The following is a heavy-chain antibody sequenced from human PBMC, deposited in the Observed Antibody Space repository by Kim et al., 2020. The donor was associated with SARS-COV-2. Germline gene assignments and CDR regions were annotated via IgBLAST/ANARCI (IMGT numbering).Heavy chain of an antibody. CDR2: RSYSGRT. V-gene: IGHV4-39*01. J-gene: IGHJ6*01. D-gene: IGHD6-13*01. Sequence: SETLSLTCTVSGDSISSSDYYWAWIRQPPGKGLEWLGSRSYSGRTYYNPSLKSRLTISVDTSKNQVSLQLDSVTAADTAVYYCARPPPSSPGYYGVDVWG. CDR1: GDSISSSDYY. CDR3: ARPPPSSPGYYGVDV.